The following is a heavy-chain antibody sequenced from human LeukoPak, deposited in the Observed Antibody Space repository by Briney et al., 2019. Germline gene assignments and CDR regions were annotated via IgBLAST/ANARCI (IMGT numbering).Heavy chain of an antibody. V-gene: IGHV3-21*01. CDR2: ISSSSSYI. D-gene: IGHD5-24*01. CDR1: RFTFSSYS. J-gene: IGHJ4*02. CDR3: ARDRDGYDDY. Sequence: PGGSLRLSCAASRFTFSSYSMNWVRQAPGKGLEWVSSISSSSSYIYYADSVKGRFTISRDNAKNSLYLQMNSLRAEDTAVYYCARDRDGYDDYWGQGTLVTVSS.